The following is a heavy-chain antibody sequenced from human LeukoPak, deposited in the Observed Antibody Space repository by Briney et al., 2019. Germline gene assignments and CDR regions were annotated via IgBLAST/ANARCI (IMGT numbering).Heavy chain of an antibody. D-gene: IGHD5-18*01. CDR2: IKEDGSEK. CDR1: GFTFSTYS. Sequence: PGGSLRLSCAASGFTFSTYSMSWVRQAPGKGLEWVASIKEDGSEKFYVDSVKGRFTISRDNSKNTLYLQMNSLRAEDTAVYYCAKRGYIYDLDYWGQGTLVTVSS. J-gene: IGHJ4*02. V-gene: IGHV3-7*03. CDR3: AKRGYIYDLDY.